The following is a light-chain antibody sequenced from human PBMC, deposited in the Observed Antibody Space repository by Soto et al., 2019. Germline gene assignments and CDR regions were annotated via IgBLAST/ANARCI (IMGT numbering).Light chain of an antibody. Sequence: EIVLTQSPGTLSLSPGDGATLSCRASQSVSSGYLAWYQQKPGQAPRLLIYGASRRATGIPDRFSGSGSGTDFTLSISRLEPEDFATYYCQQYNSFPWTFGLGTKVDIK. CDR3: QQYNSFPWT. CDR2: GAS. V-gene: IGKV3-20*01. J-gene: IGKJ1*01. CDR1: QSVSSGY.